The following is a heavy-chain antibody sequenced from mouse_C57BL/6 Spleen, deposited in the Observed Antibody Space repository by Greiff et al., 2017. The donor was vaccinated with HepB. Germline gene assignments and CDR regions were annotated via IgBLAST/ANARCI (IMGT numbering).Heavy chain of an antibody. CDR3: ARYNYSNGVFAY. V-gene: IGHV1-63*01. CDR2: IYPGGGYT. Sequence: VQLQQSGAELVRPGTSVKMSCKASGYTFTNYWIGWVKQRPGHGLEWIGDIYPGGGYTNYNEKFKGKATLTADKSSSTAYMPFSSLTSEDSAIYYCARYNYSNGVFAYWGQGTLVTVSA. CDR1: GYTFTNYW. J-gene: IGHJ3*01. D-gene: IGHD2-5*01.